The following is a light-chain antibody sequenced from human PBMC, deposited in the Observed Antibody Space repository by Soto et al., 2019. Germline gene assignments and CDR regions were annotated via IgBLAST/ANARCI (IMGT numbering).Light chain of an antibody. Sequence: EIVMTQSPATLSVSPGERATLSCRASQSVSSDLAWYQQKPGQAPRLLIYGASTRATGIPARFSGSGSGTDFTLTISSLKSEDFAVYYCQQYQNWPPWTFGQGTKVEIK. CDR1: QSVSSD. CDR2: GAS. J-gene: IGKJ1*01. CDR3: QQYQNWPPWT. V-gene: IGKV3-15*01.